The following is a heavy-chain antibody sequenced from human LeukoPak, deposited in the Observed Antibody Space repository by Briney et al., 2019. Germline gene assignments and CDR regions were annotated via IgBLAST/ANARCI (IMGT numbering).Heavy chain of an antibody. CDR3: ARMSDFWSGYRSGYYFDY. CDR1: GGSISSYY. V-gene: IGHV4-59*01. CDR2: IYYSGST. J-gene: IGHJ4*02. Sequence: SETLSLTCTVSGGSISSYYWSWIRQPPGKGLEWIGYIYYSGSTNYNPSLKSRVTISVDTSKNQFSLKLSSATAADTAVYYCARMSDFWSGYRSGYYFDYWGQGTLVTVSS. D-gene: IGHD3-3*01.